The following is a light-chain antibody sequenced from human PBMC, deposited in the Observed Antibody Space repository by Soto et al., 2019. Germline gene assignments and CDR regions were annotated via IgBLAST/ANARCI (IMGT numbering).Light chain of an antibody. CDR3: QHYSLYSPWT. CDR1: QNINMW. Sequence: DIQMTQSPSTLSASVGDRATITCRASQNINMWLAWYQQQPGKAPKLLIYDASSLQSGVPSRFGGSGSGTDFTLTITSLLPDDCATYYCQHYSLYSPWTFGQGTKVDIK. V-gene: IGKV1-5*01. CDR2: DAS. J-gene: IGKJ1*01.